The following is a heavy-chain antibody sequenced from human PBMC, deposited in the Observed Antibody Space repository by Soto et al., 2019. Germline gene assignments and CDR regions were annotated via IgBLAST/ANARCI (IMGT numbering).Heavy chain of an antibody. CDR3: ATQEVGGSYVYTFDP. Sequence: SETLSLTCTVSGGSISSTGYYWGWIRQPPGKGLEWIGSIYYSGSTYYNPSLKSRVTISVDTSKNHFSLKLSSVTAADTAVYYCATQEVGGSYVYTFDPWGQGTLVTVSS. CDR2: IYYSGST. V-gene: IGHV4-39*02. D-gene: IGHD1-26*01. J-gene: IGHJ5*02. CDR1: GGSISSTGYY.